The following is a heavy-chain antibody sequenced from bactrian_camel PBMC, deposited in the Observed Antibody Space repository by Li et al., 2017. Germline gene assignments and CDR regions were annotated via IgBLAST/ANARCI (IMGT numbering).Heavy chain of an antibody. D-gene: IGHD3*01. Sequence: HVQLVESGGGLVQPGGSLRLSCVASGFTFNYYYMSWVRQAPGKGLEWVSGIYSDGSNTYYADSVKGRFTISRDNATNTVYLQMNSLKPEDSAMYYCAALGGMKWGPQGGVCSKYAMDYWGKGTQVTVS. CDR2: IYSDGSNT. J-gene: IGHJ7*01. CDR1: GFTFNYYY. V-gene: IGHV3-2*01.